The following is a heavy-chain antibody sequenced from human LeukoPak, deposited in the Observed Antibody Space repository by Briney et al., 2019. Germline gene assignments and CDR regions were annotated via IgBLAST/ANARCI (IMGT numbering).Heavy chain of an antibody. D-gene: IGHD3-10*02. CDR2: IGSDNKP. V-gene: IGHV3-23*01. J-gene: IGHJ6*02. Sequence: PGGSLRLSCDASGFTLSVDAMSWVRQAPGKGLEWVSSIGSDNKPHYSESVKGRFAISRDNSKSMLFLQLNSLRAEDTALYYCARDLHYYVAMAVWGQGTTVTVSS. CDR1: GFTLSVDA. CDR3: ARDLHYYVAMAV.